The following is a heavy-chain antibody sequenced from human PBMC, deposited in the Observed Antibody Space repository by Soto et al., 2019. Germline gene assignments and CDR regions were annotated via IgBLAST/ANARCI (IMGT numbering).Heavy chain of an antibody. CDR3: ARGEGYDFWSGYFVGMDV. CDR2: IYYSGST. CDR1: GGSLSSYY. J-gene: IGHJ6*02. V-gene: IGHV4-59*01. Sequence: LSLTCTVSGGSLSSYYWSWIRQPPGKGLEWIGYIYYSGSTNYNPSLKSRVTISVDTSKNQFSLKLSSVTAADTAVYYCARGEGYDFWSGYFVGMDVWGQGTTVTVSS. D-gene: IGHD3-3*01.